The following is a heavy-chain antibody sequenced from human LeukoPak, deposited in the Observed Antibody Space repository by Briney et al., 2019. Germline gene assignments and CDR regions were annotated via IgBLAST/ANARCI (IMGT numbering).Heavy chain of an antibody. CDR2: IYPGDSDT. CDR1: GYVFTSYW. V-gene: IGHV5-51*01. Sequence: GASLKISCKVSGYVFTSYWIGWVRQMPGKGLEWMGIIYPGDSDTRYSPSFQGQVTISADKSISTAYLQWSSLKASDTAMYYCARQPAAAGRIDYWGQGTPVTVSS. D-gene: IGHD6-13*01. J-gene: IGHJ4*02. CDR3: ARQPAAAGRIDY.